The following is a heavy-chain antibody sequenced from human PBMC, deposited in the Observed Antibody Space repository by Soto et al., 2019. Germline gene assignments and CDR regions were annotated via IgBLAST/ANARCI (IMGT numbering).Heavy chain of an antibody. CDR1: GFTVSSNY. CDR2: IYTDDST. Sequence: GGSLRLSCAASGFTVSSNYMSWVRQAPGKGLEWLSVIYTDDSTYYADSVKGRFTISRHNSKNTLYLQMNSLRAEDTAVYFCVRGQRGGFDLWGQGTMVTVSS. J-gene: IGHJ3*01. D-gene: IGHD2-15*01. CDR3: VRGQRGGFDL. V-gene: IGHV3-53*04.